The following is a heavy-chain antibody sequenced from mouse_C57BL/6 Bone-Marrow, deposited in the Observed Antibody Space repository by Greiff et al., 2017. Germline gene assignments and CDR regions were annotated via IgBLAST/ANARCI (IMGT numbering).Heavy chain of an antibody. V-gene: IGHV1-55*01. D-gene: IGHD1-2*01. J-gene: IGHJ2*01. CDR3: ARRGYYGPGYYFDY. Sequence: QVQLQQPGAELVKPGASVKMSCKASGYTFTSYWITWVKQRPGQGLEWIGDIYPGSGSTNYNEKFKSKATLTVDTSSSTAYMQLSSLTSEDSAVYYCARRGYYGPGYYFDYWGQGTTLTVAS. CDR2: IYPGSGST. CDR1: GYTFTSYW.